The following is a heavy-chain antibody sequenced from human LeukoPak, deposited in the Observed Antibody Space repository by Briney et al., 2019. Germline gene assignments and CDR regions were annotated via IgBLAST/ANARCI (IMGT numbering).Heavy chain of an antibody. J-gene: IGHJ4*02. V-gene: IGHV3-11*04. Sequence: GGSLRLSCAASGFTFSDYYMSWIRQAPGKGLEWVSYISSSGSTIYYADSVKGRFTISRDNAKNSLYLQMNSLRAEDTAVYYCARNSHPVYYYDSSGYYPGKPSDYWGQGTLVTVSS. D-gene: IGHD3-22*01. CDR1: GFTFSDYY. CDR3: ARNSHPVYYYDSSGYYPGKPSDY. CDR2: ISSSGSTI.